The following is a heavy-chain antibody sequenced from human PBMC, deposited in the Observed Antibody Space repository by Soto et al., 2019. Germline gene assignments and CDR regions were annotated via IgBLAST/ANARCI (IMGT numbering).Heavy chain of an antibody. CDR1: GYTFTSYY. Sequence: QVQLVQSGAEVKKPGASVKVSCKASGYTFTSYYMHWVRQAPGQWLEWMGIINPSGGSTSYAQKFQGRVTMTRDTSTSTVYMELSSLRSEDTAVYYCARDLYYYDSSGYYQDAFDIWGQGTMVTVSS. D-gene: IGHD3-22*01. V-gene: IGHV1-46*01. CDR3: ARDLYYYDSSGYYQDAFDI. J-gene: IGHJ3*02. CDR2: INPSGGST.